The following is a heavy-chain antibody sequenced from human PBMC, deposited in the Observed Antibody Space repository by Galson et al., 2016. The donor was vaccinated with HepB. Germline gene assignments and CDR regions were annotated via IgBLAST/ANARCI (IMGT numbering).Heavy chain of an antibody. J-gene: IGHJ5*02. D-gene: IGHD3-3*01. CDR2: MSNDGNRE. V-gene: IGHV3-30*03. Sequence: SLRLSCAASGFSLRRHAAYWVRLAPGRGLHWLATMSNDGNREYYAESVRGRFTISRDNAKNMLYLQMHFLRADDTAVYYCARMRSTHYDYWSGPLDAWGQGNMVTVSS. CDR3: ARMRSTHYDYWSGPLDA. CDR1: GFSLRRHA.